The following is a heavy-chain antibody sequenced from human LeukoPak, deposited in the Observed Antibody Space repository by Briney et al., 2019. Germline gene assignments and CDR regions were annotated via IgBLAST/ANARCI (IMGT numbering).Heavy chain of an antibody. CDR2: IYYSGST. Sequence: GSLRLSCAASGFTFSSYAMSWVRQAPGKGLEWIGNIYYSGSTIYNPSLKSRVTMSVDTSKNQFSLNPTSVTAADTAVYYCAREGKLTGYFGGLGFNYWGQGTLVTVSS. J-gene: IGHJ4*02. CDR1: GFTFSSYA. D-gene: IGHD6-19*01. V-gene: IGHV4-59*01. CDR3: AREGKLTGYFGGLGFNY.